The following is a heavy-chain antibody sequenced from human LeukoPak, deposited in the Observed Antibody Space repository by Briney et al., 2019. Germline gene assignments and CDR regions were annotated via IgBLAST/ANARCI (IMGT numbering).Heavy chain of an antibody. CDR1: VYTFTPYY. Sequence: ASVKVSCKPSVYTFTPYYIHWVRQAPGQGLEGMGIINPRGGSTSYAPNFQGRVTMTRDTSKSTVYMELSSLRSEDTAVYYCARDRNGEVPAALDVWGKGTTVTVSS. D-gene: IGHD2-2*01. V-gene: IGHV1-46*03. CDR2: INPRGGST. CDR3: ARDRNGEVPAALDV. J-gene: IGHJ6*04.